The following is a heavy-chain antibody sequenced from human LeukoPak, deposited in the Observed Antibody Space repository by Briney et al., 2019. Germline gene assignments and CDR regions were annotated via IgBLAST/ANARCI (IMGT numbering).Heavy chain of an antibody. D-gene: IGHD1-26*01. V-gene: IGHV3-21*01. CDR1: GFTFSSYS. Sequence: KAGGSLRLSCAASGFTFSSYSMNWVRQAPGKGLEWVSSISSSSSYIYYADSVKGRFTISRDNAKNSLYLQMNSLRAEDTAVYYCARSYMVGYITRAFDIWGQGTMVTVSS. CDR2: ISSSSSYI. J-gene: IGHJ3*02. CDR3: ARSYMVGYITRAFDI.